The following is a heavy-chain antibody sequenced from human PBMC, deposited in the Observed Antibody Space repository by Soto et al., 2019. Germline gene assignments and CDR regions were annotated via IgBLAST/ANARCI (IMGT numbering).Heavy chain of an antibody. D-gene: IGHD3-10*01. Sequence: PGESLKISCKGSGYIFTKYWITWVRQMPGKGLEWMGRIDPSDSYTDYSPSFHGHVTISADKSISTAYLQWSSLKASDTAMYYCARVDYGEGYWGQGTLVTVSS. CDR3: ARVDYGEGY. J-gene: IGHJ4*02. CDR1: GYIFTKYW. CDR2: IDPSDSYT. V-gene: IGHV5-10-1*01.